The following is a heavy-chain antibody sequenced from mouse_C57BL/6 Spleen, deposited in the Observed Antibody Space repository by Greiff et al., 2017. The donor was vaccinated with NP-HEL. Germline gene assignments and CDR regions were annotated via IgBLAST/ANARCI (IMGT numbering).Heavy chain of an antibody. CDR2: ISYDGSN. D-gene: IGHD3-3*01. Sequence: DVQLQESGPGLVKPSQSLSLTCSVTGYSITSGYYWNWIRQFPGNKLEWMGYISYDGSNNYNPSLKNRISITRDTSKNQFFLKLNSVTTEDTATYYCARDRRDGAWFAYWGQGTLVTVSA. V-gene: IGHV3-6*01. CDR1: GYSITSGYY. J-gene: IGHJ3*01. CDR3: ARDRRDGAWFAY.